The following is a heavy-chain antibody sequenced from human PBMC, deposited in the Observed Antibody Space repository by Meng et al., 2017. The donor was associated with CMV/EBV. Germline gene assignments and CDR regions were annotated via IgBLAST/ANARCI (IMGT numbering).Heavy chain of an antibody. CDR3: ARLYDSSGYYLGYFDY. D-gene: IGHD3-22*01. Sequence: HITVKDSGPTLVHPTQTLPLTCTFSRFSLSTSGVGVGLIRQPPGKALEWLALIYWDDDKRYSPSLKSRLTITKDTSKNQVVLTMTNMDPVDTATYYCARLYDSSGYYLGYFDYWGQGTLVTVSS. J-gene: IGHJ4*02. CDR1: RFSLSTSGVG. V-gene: IGHV2-5*02. CDR2: IYWDDDK.